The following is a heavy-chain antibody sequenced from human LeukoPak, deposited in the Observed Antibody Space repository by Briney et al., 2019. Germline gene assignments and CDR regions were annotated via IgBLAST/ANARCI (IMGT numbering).Heavy chain of an antibody. Sequence: SETLSLTCTVSGGSISSYYWSWIRQPPGKGLEWIGYTHYSGTTTYNPSLKSRVTISVDTSKNQFSLKLSSVTAADTAVYYCARRVTFGGVIPWGQGTLVTVSS. CDR1: GGSISSYY. J-gene: IGHJ5*02. D-gene: IGHD3-16*01. CDR2: THYSGTT. CDR3: ARRVTFGGVIP. V-gene: IGHV4-59*08.